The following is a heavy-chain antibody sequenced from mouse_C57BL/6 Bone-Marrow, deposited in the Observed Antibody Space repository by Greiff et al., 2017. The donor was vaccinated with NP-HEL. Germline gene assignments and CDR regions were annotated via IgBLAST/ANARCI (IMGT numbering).Heavy chain of an antibody. CDR3: ARGADYLYYYAMDY. J-gene: IGHJ4*01. V-gene: IGHV1-64*01. Sequence: VQLQQPGAELVKPGASVKLSCKASGYTFTSYWMHWVKQRPGQGLEWIGMIHPNSGSTNYNEKFKSKATLTVDKSSSTAYMQLSSLTSEDSAVYYCARGADYLYYYAMDYWGQGTSVTVSS. CDR2: IHPNSGST. D-gene: IGHD2-4*01. CDR1: GYTFTSYW.